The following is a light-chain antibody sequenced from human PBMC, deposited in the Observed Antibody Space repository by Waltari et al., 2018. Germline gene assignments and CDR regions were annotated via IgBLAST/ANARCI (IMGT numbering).Light chain of an antibody. V-gene: IGLV2-14*01. CDR2: DVS. CDR3: SSYTSSSYVV. J-gene: IGLJ2*01. CDR1: SSNYGSSYH. Sequence: SSMTKPASVSGQLASATPISRNANSSNYGSSYHVHWYQQHPGKAPKLMIYDVSKRPSGVSNRFSGSKSGNTASLTISGLQAEDEADYYCSSYTSSSYVVFGGGTKLTVL.